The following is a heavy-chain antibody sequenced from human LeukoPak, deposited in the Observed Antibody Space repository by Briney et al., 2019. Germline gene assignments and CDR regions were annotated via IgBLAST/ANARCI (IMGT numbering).Heavy chain of an antibody. D-gene: IGHD2-15*01. V-gene: IGHV1-2*04. J-gene: IGHJ6*02. Sequence: ASVKVSCKASGYTFTGYYMHWVRQAPGQGLEWMGWINPNSGGTNYAQKFRGWVTMTRDTSISTAYMELSRLRSDDTAVYYCARDCLPTPICSGGSCYSGYYYYGMDVWGQGTTVTVSS. CDR2: INPNSGGT. CDR1: GYTFTGYY. CDR3: ARDCLPTPICSGGSCYSGYYYYGMDV.